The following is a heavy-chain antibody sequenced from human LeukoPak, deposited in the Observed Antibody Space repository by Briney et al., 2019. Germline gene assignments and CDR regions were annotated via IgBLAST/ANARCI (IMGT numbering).Heavy chain of an antibody. CDR2: ISSSSSYI. Sequence: PGGSLRLSCAASGFTFSSYSMHWVRQAPGKALEWVSSISSSSSYIYYADSVKGRFTISRDNAKNSLYLQMNSLRAEDTAMYYCARDRDNGMDVWGKGATVTVSS. J-gene: IGHJ6*04. V-gene: IGHV3-21*01. CDR1: GFTFSSYS. D-gene: IGHD2-15*01. CDR3: ARDRDNGMDV.